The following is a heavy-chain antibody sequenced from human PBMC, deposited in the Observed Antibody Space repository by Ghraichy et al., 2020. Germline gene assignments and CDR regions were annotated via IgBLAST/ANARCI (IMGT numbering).Heavy chain of an antibody. J-gene: IGHJ3*02. D-gene: IGHD5-18*01. CDR3: ARLGDTAIDDAFDI. CDR1: CGSISSYY. V-gene: IGHV4-4*09. Sequence: SETLSLTCTVSCGSISSYYWSWIRQPPGKGLEWIGYIYTSGSTNYNPSLKSRVTISVDTSKNQFSLKLSSVTAADTAVYYCARLGDTAIDDAFDIWGQGTMVTVSS. CDR2: IYTSGST.